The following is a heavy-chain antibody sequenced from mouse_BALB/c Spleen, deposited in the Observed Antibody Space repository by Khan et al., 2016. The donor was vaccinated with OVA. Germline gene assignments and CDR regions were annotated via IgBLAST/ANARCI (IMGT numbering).Heavy chain of an antibody. CDR2: IYWDDDK. CDR3: ARRPRGVYADYLFAS. D-gene: IGHD2-4*01. Sequence: QVTLKESGPGILQPSQTLSLTCSFSGFSLSASGVSVSWIRQPSGKGLEWLAHIYWDDDKHYNPSLKSRLTISKDTSRNQVLLKITSGDTADTATCYCARRPRGVYADYLFASWGQGTLVAASA. CDR1: GFSLSASGVS. J-gene: IGHJ3*01. V-gene: IGHV8-12*01.